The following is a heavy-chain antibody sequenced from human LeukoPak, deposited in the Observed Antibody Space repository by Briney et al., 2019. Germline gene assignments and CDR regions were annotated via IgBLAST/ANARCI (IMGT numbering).Heavy chain of an antibody. CDR3: ARARRYCSGGSCNSGAFDY. V-gene: IGHV4-4*07. CDR1: GGSISSYY. CDR2: IYTSGST. D-gene: IGHD2-15*01. Sequence: SETLSLTCTVSGGSISSYYWSWIRQPAGKGLEWIGRIYTSGSTNYNPSLKSRVTISVDSSKNQFSLKLSSVTAADTAVYYCARARRYCSGGSCNSGAFDYWGQGTLVTVSS. J-gene: IGHJ4*02.